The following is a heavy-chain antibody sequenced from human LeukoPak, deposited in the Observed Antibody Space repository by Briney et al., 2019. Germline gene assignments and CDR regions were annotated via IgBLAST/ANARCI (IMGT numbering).Heavy chain of an antibody. CDR3: ARGRGYSYGYLVARYFDL. D-gene: IGHD5-18*01. J-gene: IGHJ2*01. CDR1: GGSFSGYY. CDR2: INHSGST. Sequence: PSETLSLTCAVYGGSFSGYYWSWIRQPPGKGLEWTGEINHSGSTNYNPSLKSRVTISVDTSKNQFSLKLTSVTAADTAVYYCARGRGYSYGYLVARYFDLWGRGTLVTVSS. V-gene: IGHV4-34*01.